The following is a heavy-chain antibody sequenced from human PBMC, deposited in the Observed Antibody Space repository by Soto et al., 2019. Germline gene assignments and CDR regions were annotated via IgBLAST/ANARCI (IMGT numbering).Heavy chain of an antibody. CDR3: ARASCSSTSCYARFDY. J-gene: IGHJ4*02. V-gene: IGHV3-30-3*01. D-gene: IGHD2-2*01. CDR1: GFTFSSYA. CDR2: ISYDGNNK. Sequence: QVQLVESGGSVVQPGRSLRLSCAASGFTFSSYAMHWVRQAPGKGLEWVAVISYDGNNKYYADSVKGRFTISRDNSKNTLYLQMNSLRAEDTAVYYCARASCSSTSCYARFDYWGQGTLVTVSS.